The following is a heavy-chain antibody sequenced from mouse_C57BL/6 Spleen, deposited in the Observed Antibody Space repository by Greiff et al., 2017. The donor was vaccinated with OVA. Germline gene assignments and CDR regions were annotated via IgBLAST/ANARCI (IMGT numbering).Heavy chain of an antibody. CDR1: GYTFTSYW. D-gene: IGHD1-1*01. CDR3: ARGHYYGSSPFAY. V-gene: IGHV1-64*01. CDR2: IHPNSGST. J-gene: IGHJ3*01. Sequence: QVQLQQPGAELVKPGASVKLSCKASGYTFTSYWMHWVKQRPGQGLEWIGMIHPNSGSTNYNEKFKSKATLTVDKSSSTAYMQLSILTSCDSAVYYCARGHYYGSSPFAYWGQGTLVTVSA.